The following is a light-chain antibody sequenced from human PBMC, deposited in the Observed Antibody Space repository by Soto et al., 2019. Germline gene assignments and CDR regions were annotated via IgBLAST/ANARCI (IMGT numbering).Light chain of an antibody. Sequence: EIVLTQSPGTLSLSPGERATLSCRATQSVSSSYLAWYQQKPGQAPRHLIYGASSRATGIPDRFSGSGSGTDCTLTISRLEPEDFAVYYCQQYGSSPPYTFGQGTKLEIK. CDR1: QSVSSSY. V-gene: IGKV3-20*01. CDR3: QQYGSSPPYT. CDR2: GAS. J-gene: IGKJ2*01.